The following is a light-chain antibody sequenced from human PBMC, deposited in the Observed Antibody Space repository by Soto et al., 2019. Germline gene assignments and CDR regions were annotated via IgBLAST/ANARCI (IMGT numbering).Light chain of an antibody. CDR3: QQLNRYPLT. CDR2: GTS. V-gene: IGKV1-9*01. CDR1: QDINSY. Sequence: DIQLTQSPSFLSASVGDRVTITCRASQDINSYLAWYQLKLGKAPKLLIYGTSTLQSGVPSRFSGSGSGTEFTLTICSLQPEDFATYFCQQLNRYPLTFGQGTRLEIK. J-gene: IGKJ5*01.